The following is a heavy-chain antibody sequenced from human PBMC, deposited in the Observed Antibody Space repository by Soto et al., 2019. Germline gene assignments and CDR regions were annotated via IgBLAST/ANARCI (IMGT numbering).Heavy chain of an antibody. J-gene: IGHJ3*02. D-gene: IGHD1-26*01. CDR3: AREAEDSGSQTAFDI. CDR1: GGTFSSYA. V-gene: IGHV1-69*06. CDR2: IIPIFGTA. Sequence: ASVKVSCKASGGTFSSYAISWVRQAPGQGLEWMGGIIPIFGTANYAQKFQGRVTITADKSTSTAYMELSSLRSEDTAVYYCAREAEDSGSQTAFDIWGQGTMVTVSS.